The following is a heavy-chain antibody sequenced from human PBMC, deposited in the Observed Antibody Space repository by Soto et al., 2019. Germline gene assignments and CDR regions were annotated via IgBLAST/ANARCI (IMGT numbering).Heavy chain of an antibody. CDR3: ARGGPDVATIGSFEY. CDR2: IHYSGATP. V-gene: IGHV1-46*01. Sequence: ASVNVSCKASGYTFTNYYMHWVRQAPGQGLEWMGVIHYSGATPTYAQKFQGRVTMARDTSTSTVYVELSSLTSEDTAVYYCARGGPDVATIGSFEYWGQGTLVNVSP. D-gene: IGHD3-16*01. J-gene: IGHJ4*02. CDR1: GYTFTNYY.